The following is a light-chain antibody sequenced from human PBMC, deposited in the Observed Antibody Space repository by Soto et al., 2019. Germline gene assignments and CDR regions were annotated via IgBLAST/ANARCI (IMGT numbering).Light chain of an antibody. J-gene: IGLJ1*01. V-gene: IGLV2-14*01. CDR1: SSDVGAYNY. CDR3: FSFTPAWPNV. CDR2: EVS. Sequence: QSALPQPASLSVPPGQSITISCTGTSSDVGAYNYVSWFQQHPGKAPTFIISEVSNRPSGVSIPLSGSKSGTAASLTISGLQAEDEADYFCFSFTPAWPNVFGTGNKFT.